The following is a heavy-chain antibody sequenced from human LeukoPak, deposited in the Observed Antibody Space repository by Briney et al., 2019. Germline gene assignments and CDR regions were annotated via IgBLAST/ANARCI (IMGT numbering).Heavy chain of an antibody. V-gene: IGHV4-4*07. CDR2: IYTSGST. CDR1: GGSISSYY. CDR3: ARDPPPRYDFWSGYYRGAFDI. D-gene: IGHD3-3*01. J-gene: IGHJ3*02. Sequence: PSETLSLTCTVSGGSISSYYWSWIRQPAGKGLEWIGRIYTSGSTNYNPSLKSRVTMSVDTSKNQFSLKLSSVTAADTAVYYRARDPPPRYDFWSGYYRGAFDIWGQGTMVTVSS.